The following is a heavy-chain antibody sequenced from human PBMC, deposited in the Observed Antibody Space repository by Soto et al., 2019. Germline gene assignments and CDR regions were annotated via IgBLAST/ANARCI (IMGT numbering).Heavy chain of an antibody. CDR3: ARDLGIVVVPAARAWDNYGMDV. D-gene: IGHD2-2*01. CDR1: GFTFSSYW. J-gene: IGHJ6*02. Sequence: PGGSLRLSCAASGFTFSSYWMHWVRQAPGKGLVWVSRINSDGSSTSYADSVKGRFTISRDNAKNTLYLQMNSLRAEDTAVYYCARDLGIVVVPAARAWDNYGMDVWGQGPTVTVSS. CDR2: INSDGSST. V-gene: IGHV3-74*01.